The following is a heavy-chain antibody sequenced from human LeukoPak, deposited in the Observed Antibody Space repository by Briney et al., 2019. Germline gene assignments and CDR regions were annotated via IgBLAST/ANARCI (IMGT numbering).Heavy chain of an antibody. CDR1: GITFSSYW. V-gene: IGHV3-7*04. CDR2: IKQDGSEK. D-gene: IGHD3-22*01. Sequence: PGGSLRLSCAASGITFSSYWMSWVRQAPGKGLEWVANIKQDGSEKYYVDSVKGRFTISRDNAKNSLYLQMNSLRAEDAAVYCCAKGFSPYYDSSEGWFDPWGQGTLVTVSS. J-gene: IGHJ5*02. CDR3: AKGFSPYYDSSEGWFDP.